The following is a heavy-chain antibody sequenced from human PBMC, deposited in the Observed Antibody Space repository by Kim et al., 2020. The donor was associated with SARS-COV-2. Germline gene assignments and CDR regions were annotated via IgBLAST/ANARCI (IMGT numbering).Heavy chain of an antibody. J-gene: IGHJ4*02. Sequence: SVKDSCKASGGTFSSYAISWVRQAPGQGLEWMGGIIPIFGTANYAQKFQGRVTITADESTSTAYMELSSLRSEDTAVYYCARGGPSYNILTGYYPRLYYFDYWGQGTLVTVSS. CDR2: IIPIFGTA. CDR1: GGTFSSYA. D-gene: IGHD3-9*01. CDR3: ARGGPSYNILTGYYPRLYYFDY. V-gene: IGHV1-69*13.